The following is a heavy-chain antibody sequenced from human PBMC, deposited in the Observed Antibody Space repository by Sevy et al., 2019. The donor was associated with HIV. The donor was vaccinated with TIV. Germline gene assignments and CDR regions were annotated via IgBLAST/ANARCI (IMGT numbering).Heavy chain of an antibody. J-gene: IGHJ2*01. V-gene: IGHV3-23*01. CDR3: AKDYYDSSGLSWYFDL. Sequence: GGSLRLSCAASGFTFSSYAMSWVRQAPGKGLEWVSTIGGSGGSTYYADSVKGRFTISRDSSKNTRYLQMNSLRGEDTAVYYWAKDYYDSSGLSWYFDLWGRGTLVTVSS. CDR2: IGGSGGST. D-gene: IGHD3-22*01. CDR1: GFTFSSYA.